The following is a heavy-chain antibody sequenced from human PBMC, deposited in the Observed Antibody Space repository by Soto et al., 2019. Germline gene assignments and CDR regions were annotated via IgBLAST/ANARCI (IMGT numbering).Heavy chain of an antibody. CDR2: MNANVDAT. CDR3: AREVVDGSSLWLDP. V-gene: IGHV1-8*01. J-gene: IGHJ5*02. CDR1: GFTFSTND. D-gene: IGHD3-10*01. Sequence: QVQLVQSGAEVKKPGASVKVSCKPSGFTFSTNDINWVRQAPGQGLQWMGWMNANVDATDSPQEFKGRVTMTWNASISTAYMELSNLKSDDTAVYYCAREVVDGSSLWLDPWGQGTLVTVSS.